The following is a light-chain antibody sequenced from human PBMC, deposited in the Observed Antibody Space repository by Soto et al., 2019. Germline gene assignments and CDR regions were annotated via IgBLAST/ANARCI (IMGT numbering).Light chain of an antibody. V-gene: IGKV1-39*01. Sequence: DIQMTQSPSSLSASVGDRVTITCRASQTITYLNWYQQKPRKAPKLLIYAASSLQSGVPSRFSGSGSGTHFTLTISSLQPEDFASYYCQQTYSTPLTFGGGTKVEIK. CDR3: QQTYSTPLT. J-gene: IGKJ4*01. CDR1: QTITY. CDR2: AAS.